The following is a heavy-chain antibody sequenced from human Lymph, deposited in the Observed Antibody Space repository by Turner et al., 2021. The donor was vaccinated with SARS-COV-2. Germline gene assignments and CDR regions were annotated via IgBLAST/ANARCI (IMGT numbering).Heavy chain of an antibody. D-gene: IGHD5-18*01. CDR3: ARQLWLRGTFDY. V-gene: IGHV3-33*01. J-gene: IGHJ4*02. CDR2: IWYDGSNK. CDR1: GFTFSSYG. Sequence: QVQLVESGGGVVQPGRSLRLSCAASGFTFSSYGMHWVRQAPGKGLEWVAAIWYDGSNKYYADSVKGRFTISRENSKNTLYLQMNSLRAEDTAVYYCARQLWLRGTFDYWGQGTLVTVSS.